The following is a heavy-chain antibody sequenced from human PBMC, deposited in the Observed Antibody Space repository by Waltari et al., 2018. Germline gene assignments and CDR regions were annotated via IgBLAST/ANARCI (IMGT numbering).Heavy chain of an antibody. J-gene: IGHJ6*03. CDR1: GYSFTTYW. V-gene: IGHV5-51*01. CDR3: ARHVDYFYYMDV. Sequence: EVQLVQSGAEVKKPGESLKISCQASGYSFTTYWIAWVRQMPGKALEWMGIISPGDSYTIYSPSFQGQVTISADKSINTAYLQWNSLKASDTAMYFCARHVDYFYYMDVWAKGTAVTVSS. CDR2: ISPGDSYT.